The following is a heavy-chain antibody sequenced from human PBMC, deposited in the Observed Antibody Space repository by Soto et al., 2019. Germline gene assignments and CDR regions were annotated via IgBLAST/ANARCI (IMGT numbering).Heavy chain of an antibody. CDR2: IYYSGST. V-gene: IGHV4-59*08. CDR3: ARHLTYYYDSSGYTNFDY. CDR1: GGSISSYD. J-gene: IGHJ4*02. D-gene: IGHD3-22*01. Sequence: SETLSLTCTVSGGSISSYDWSWIRQPPGKGLEWIGYIYYSGSTNYNPSLKSRVTISVDTSKNQFSLKLSSVTAADTAVYYCARHLTYYYDSSGYTNFDYWGQGTLVTVSS.